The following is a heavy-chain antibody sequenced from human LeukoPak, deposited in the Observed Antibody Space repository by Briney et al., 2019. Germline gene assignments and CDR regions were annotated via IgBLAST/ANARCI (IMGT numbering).Heavy chain of an antibody. CDR3: ARDLVDSAMDP. CDR2: ISSSSSYI. Sequence: PGGSLRLSCAASGFTFSSYSMNWVRQAPGKGLEWVSSISSSSSYIYYADSVKGRFTISRDNAKNSLYLQMNSLGAEDTAVYYCARDLVDSAMDPWGQGTLVTVSS. D-gene: IGHD5-18*01. CDR1: GFTFSSYS. J-gene: IGHJ5*02. V-gene: IGHV3-21*01.